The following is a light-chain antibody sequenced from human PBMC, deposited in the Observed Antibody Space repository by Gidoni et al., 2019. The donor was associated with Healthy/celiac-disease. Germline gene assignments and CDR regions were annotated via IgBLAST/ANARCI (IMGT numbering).Light chain of an antibody. Sequence: DIQMTQSPSSLSASVGDRVTITCRASQSISSYLNWYQQKPGKAPHLLIYAASSLQSGVPSRFSGSGSGTDFPLTISSLQPEDFATYYCQHSYSTPPTFGHGTKVEIK. CDR1: QSISSY. V-gene: IGKV1-39*01. J-gene: IGKJ1*01. CDR3: QHSYSTPPT. CDR2: AAS.